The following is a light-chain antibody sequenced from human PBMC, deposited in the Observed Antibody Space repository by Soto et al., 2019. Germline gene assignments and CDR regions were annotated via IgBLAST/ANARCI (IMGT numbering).Light chain of an antibody. V-gene: IGKV1-5*03. J-gene: IGKJ1*01. CDR2: KAS. CDR1: QSISSW. CDR3: QHYGRSPTWT. Sequence: IKMTQSPSTLSASVGDRVTITCRASQSISSWLAWYQQKPGKAPKLLIYKASSLESGVPSRFSGNGSGTEFTLTISRLEPEDFAVYYCQHYGRSPTWTFGQGTKVDI.